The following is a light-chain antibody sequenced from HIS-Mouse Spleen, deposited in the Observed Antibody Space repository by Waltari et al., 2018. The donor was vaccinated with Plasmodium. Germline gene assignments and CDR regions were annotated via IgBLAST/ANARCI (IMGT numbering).Light chain of an antibody. CDR2: ADS. Sequence: SYELTQPPSVSVSSGQTARITCYGSALPKNYAYWYQQKSGQAPVLVIYADSKRPSGIPERFSGSSSGTRATLTISGAQVEDEADYYCYSTDSSGNHRVFGGGTKLTVL. V-gene: IGLV3-10*01. J-gene: IGLJ3*02. CDR3: YSTDSSGNHRV. CDR1: ALPKNY.